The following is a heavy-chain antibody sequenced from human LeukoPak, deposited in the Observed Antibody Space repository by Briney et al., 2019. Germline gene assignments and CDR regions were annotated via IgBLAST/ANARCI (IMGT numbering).Heavy chain of an antibody. CDR2: INSDGGTT. J-gene: IGHJ4*02. Sequence: GGSLRLSCGASGFTFGTYWMHWVRQAPGKGLVWVSGINSDGGTTTYADSVKGRFTISRDNAKNTLYLQMNSLRAEDTAVYYCAKDKVGSGPLDYWGQGTLVTVSS. V-gene: IGHV3-74*01. CDR1: GFTFGTYW. CDR3: AKDKVGSGPLDY. D-gene: IGHD3-10*01.